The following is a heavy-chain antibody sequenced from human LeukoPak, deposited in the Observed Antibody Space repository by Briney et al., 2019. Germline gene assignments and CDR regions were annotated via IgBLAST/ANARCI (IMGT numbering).Heavy chain of an antibody. CDR2: ISTSGGST. V-gene: IGHV3-23*01. CDR3: GRGSVGFGELNY. Sequence: GGSLRLSCAASGFTFSSYAMSWVRQAPGKGLEWVSAISTSGGSTYYADSVKGRFTISRDNSKDTLFLQMNSLRIEDTAVYYCGRGSVGFGELNYWGQGTLVTVSS. J-gene: IGHJ4*02. D-gene: IGHD3-10*01. CDR1: GFTFSSYA.